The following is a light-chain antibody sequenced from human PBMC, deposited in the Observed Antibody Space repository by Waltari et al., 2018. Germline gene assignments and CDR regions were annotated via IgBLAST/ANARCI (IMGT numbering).Light chain of an antibody. CDR3: QVWHPDIDPGV. J-gene: IGLJ1*01. CDR1: NIGRYS. V-gene: IGLV3-21*04. Sequence: SYVLTQPPSVSVAPGETARITCGGDNIGRYSGHWYQQKPRQAPGLVIFYDSDRPSGIPARFSGSNSGNTATLTITSVEAGDEARYYCQVWHPDIDPGVFGTGTEVTVL. CDR2: YDS.